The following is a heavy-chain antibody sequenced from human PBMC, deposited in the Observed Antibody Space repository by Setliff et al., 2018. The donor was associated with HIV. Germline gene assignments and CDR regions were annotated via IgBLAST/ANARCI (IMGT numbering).Heavy chain of an antibody. CDR1: GYTCIDYF. CDR3: ARDYFPNSRRNFGSGDYFHF. V-gene: IGHV1-2*02. D-gene: IGHD3-10*01. J-gene: IGHJ4*02. CDR2: INPNSGDS. Sequence: ASVKVSCKASGYTCIDYFIHGVRQAPGQGLECMAYINPNSGDSKTAQKLQGRVTVTRDTSIATAYMELSSLTSGDTAVYHCARDYFPNSRRNFGSGDYFHFWGQGSRVTVSS.